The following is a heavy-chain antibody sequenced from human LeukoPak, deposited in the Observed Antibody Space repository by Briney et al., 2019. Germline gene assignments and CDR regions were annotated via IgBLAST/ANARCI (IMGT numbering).Heavy chain of an antibody. J-gene: IGHJ5*02. CDR3: ARGAFSGQGFDP. CDR2: TSKDGSYK. CDR1: GFIFSSHA. D-gene: IGHD6-25*01. Sequence: GGSLRLSCAASGFIFSSHAMHWVRQAPGKGLEWVAGTSKDGSYKFYVDSVKGRFTISRDNSKNTLYLQINSLRAEDTAVYFCARGAFSGQGFDPWGQGTLVTVSS. V-gene: IGHV3-30*01.